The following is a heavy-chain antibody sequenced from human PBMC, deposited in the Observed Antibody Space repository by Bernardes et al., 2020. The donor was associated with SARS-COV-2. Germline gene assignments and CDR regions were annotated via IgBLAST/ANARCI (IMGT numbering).Heavy chain of an antibody. CDR2: VNAKSGDT. Sequence: ASVKVSCKASGYTFTDYYLHWVRPAPGQGLEWMGWVNAKSGDTDYAQKFRGRVTMTRDTAISTAYMELRRLTSDDTALYYCASVTWSQRDDFDVWGQGTMVTVSS. CDR3: ASVTWSQRDDFDV. CDR1: GYTFTDYY. V-gene: IGHV1-2*02. J-gene: IGHJ3*01. D-gene: IGHD1-26*01.